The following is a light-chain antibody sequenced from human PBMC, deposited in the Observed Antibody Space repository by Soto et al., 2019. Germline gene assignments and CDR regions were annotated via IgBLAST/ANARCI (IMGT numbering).Light chain of an antibody. J-gene: IGKJ1*01. CDR3: QQRSNWPRT. Sequence: EIVLTQSPGTLSLSPWERATLSCRASQSVSSYLAWYQQKPGQAPRLLIYDASNRATGIPARFSGSGSGTDFTLTISSLEPEDFAVYYCQQRSNWPRTFGRGTKVDIK. CDR2: DAS. V-gene: IGKV3-11*01. CDR1: QSVSSY.